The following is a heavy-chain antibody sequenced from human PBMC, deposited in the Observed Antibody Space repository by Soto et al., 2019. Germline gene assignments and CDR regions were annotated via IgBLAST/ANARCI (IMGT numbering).Heavy chain of an antibody. V-gene: IGHV3-9*01. CDR1: GFTDEDFA. J-gene: IGHJ6*02. CDR3: VKDFRRYTNGLDV. D-gene: IGHD5-18*01. Sequence: EVQLVEAGGGLVEPCKSLRLSCVVSGFTDEDFAMHWVRQAPGKGLEWVSGISWNSASTGYADSVTGRFTISRDNAKNSLYLQMRNLTGDDTAMYYCVKDFRRYTNGLDVWGPGTSVTVSS. CDR2: ISWNSAST.